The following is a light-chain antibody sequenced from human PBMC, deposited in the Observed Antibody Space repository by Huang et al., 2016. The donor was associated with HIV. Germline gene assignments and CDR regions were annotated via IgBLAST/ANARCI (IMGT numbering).Light chain of an antibody. CDR1: QSLLYHDGNTY. CDR2: KVS. J-gene: IGKJ4*01. Sequence: DIVLTQSPLTLTVTLGQPASISCRSSQSLLYHDGNTYLNWFQQRPGQSPRRLIYKVSYRDSGVPDRFSDSGSGTEFTLKISRVEAEDVGVYYCMQGIQWPLTFGGGTKVQI. V-gene: IGKV2-30*01. CDR3: MQGIQWPLT.